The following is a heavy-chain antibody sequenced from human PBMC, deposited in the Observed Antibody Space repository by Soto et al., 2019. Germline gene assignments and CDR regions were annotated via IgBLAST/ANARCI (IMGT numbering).Heavy chain of an antibody. CDR3: ARQGGSGTVHYYYYMDV. V-gene: IGHV4-34*01. J-gene: IGHJ6*03. CDR2: INHSGST. D-gene: IGHD3-10*01. CDR1: GGSFSGYY. Sequence: PSETLSLTCAVDGGSFSGYYWSWIRPPPGKGLEWIGEINHSGSTNYNPSLKSRVTISVDTSKNQFSLKLSSVTAADTAVYYCARQGGSGTVHYYYYMDVWGKGTTVTVSS.